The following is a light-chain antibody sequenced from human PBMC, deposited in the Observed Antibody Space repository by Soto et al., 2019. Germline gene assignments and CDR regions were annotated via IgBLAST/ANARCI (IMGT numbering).Light chain of an antibody. CDR1: QSITPW. V-gene: IGKV1-5*01. Sequence: DIQMTQSPSTLSASVGDRVTITCRASQSITPWLAWYQQKPGKAPTLLISDVSKLESGVPSRFSGSGSGTEFTLTISSLQPDDFATYYCQQYDIYSGTFGQGTRVEVK. J-gene: IGKJ1*01. CDR2: DVS. CDR3: QQYDIYSGT.